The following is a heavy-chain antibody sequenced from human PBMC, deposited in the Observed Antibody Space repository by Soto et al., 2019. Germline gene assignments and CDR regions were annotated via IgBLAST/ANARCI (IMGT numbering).Heavy chain of an antibody. J-gene: IGHJ4*02. D-gene: IGHD4-17*01. CDR3: AREAYGDYSFDY. CDR1: CGSVSSGSYY. CDR2: IHYSGST. V-gene: IGHV4-61*01. Sequence: SETLSLTCTVSCGSVSSGSYYWSLIRQPPGKGLEWIGYIHYSGSTNYNPSLKSRVTISEDTSKNQFSLKLSSVTAADTAVYYCAREAYGDYSFDYWGQGTLVTVSS.